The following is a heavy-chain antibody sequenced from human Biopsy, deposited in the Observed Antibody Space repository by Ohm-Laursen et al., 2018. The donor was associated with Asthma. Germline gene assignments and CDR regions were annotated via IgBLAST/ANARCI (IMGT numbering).Heavy chain of an antibody. CDR1: GYSLTDLS. CDR3: ASDFPKDYVRYNFQF. CDR2: HDREEGGA. D-gene: IGHD4-17*01. J-gene: IGHJ4*02. Sequence: ASVKVSCKLSGYSLTDLSMHWVRQAPGQGLEWMGGHDREEGGAVIARRFQGRVTMTEDTSTDTAYMELSSLSSDDTAVYYCASDFPKDYVRYNFQFWGQGTLVTVSS. V-gene: IGHV1-24*01.